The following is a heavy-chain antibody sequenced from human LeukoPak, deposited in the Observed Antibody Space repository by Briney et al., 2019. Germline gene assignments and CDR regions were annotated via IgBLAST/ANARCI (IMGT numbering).Heavy chain of an antibody. D-gene: IGHD1-26*01. J-gene: IGHJ4*02. V-gene: IGHV4-34*01. CDR3: ARVSGAAIGIFDY. Sequence: ASETLSLTCAVYGGSFSGYYWSWIRQPPGKGLEWIGEINHSGSTNYNPSLKSRVTISVDTSKNQFSLKLSSVTAADTAVYYCARVSGAAIGIFDYWGQGTLVTASS. CDR1: GGSFSGYY. CDR2: INHSGST.